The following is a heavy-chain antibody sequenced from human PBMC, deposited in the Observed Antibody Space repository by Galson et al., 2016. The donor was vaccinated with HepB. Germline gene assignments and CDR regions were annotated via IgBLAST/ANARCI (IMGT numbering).Heavy chain of an antibody. D-gene: IGHD2-21*01. CDR1: GFTFSTDA. V-gene: IGHV3-23*01. J-gene: IGHJ4*02. CDR3: VKEFVATGAVVGDY. CDR2: ISNSGGLT. Sequence: SLRLSTAASGFTFSTDAMGWVRQAPGKRLEWFSAISNSGGLTYYADSVKGRFTISRDNSKDTLYLQMNSLRVEDTALYYCVKEFVATGAVVGDYWGQGTLVSVSS.